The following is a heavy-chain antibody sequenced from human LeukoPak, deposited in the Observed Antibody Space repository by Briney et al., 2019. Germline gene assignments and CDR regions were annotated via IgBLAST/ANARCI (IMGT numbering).Heavy chain of an antibody. CDR2: INHSGST. CDR3: ARGGSNYDAFDI. V-gene: IGHV4-34*01. D-gene: IGHD4-11*01. Sequence: SETLSLTCAVDRGSFSGYYWSWIRQPPGKGLEWIGEINHSGSTNYNPSLKSRVTISVDTSKNQFSLKLSSVTAADTAVYSCARGGSNYDAFDIWGQGTMVTVSS. CDR1: RGSFSGYY. J-gene: IGHJ3*02.